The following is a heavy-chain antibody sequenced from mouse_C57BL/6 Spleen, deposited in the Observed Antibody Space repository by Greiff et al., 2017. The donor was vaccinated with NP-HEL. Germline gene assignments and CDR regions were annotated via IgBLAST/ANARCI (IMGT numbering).Heavy chain of an antibody. V-gene: IGHV14-2*01. D-gene: IGHD1-1*01. Sequence: EVQLQQSGAELVKPGASVKLSCTASGFNIKDYYMHWVKQRTEQGLEWIGRIDPEDGETKHAPKFQGKATITADTSSNTAYLQLSSLTSEDTAVYYCASFPHYGTSYYAMDYWGQGTSVTVSS. CDR2: IDPEDGET. CDR1: GFNIKDYY. CDR3: ASFPHYGTSYYAMDY. J-gene: IGHJ4*01.